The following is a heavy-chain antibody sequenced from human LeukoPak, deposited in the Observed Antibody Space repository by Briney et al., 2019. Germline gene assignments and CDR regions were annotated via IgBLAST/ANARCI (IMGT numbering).Heavy chain of an antibody. V-gene: IGHV4-39*01. CDR3: ARRYGSGIDS. CDR1: GGSISSSSYY. Sequence: SETLSLTCTVSGGSISSSSYYWGWIRQPPGKGLEWIGSIYYSGSTYYNPSLKSRVTISVDTSKNQFSLKLSSVTAADTAVYYCARRYGSGIDSWGQGTLVTVSS. D-gene: IGHD3-10*01. CDR2: IYYSGST. J-gene: IGHJ5*01.